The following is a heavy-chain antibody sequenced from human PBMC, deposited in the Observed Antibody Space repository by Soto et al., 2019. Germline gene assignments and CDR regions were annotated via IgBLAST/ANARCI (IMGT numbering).Heavy chain of an antibody. CDR1: GFTFSSYA. CDR2: ISYDGSNK. CDR3: ARDRPSSVLRFLEWLLPGDGMDV. D-gene: IGHD3-3*01. J-gene: IGHJ6*02. V-gene: IGHV3-30-3*01. Sequence: PGGSLRLSCAASGFTFSSYAMHWVRQAPGKGLEWVAVISYDGSNKYYADSVKGRFTISRDNSKNTLYLQMNSLRAEDTAVYYCARDRPSSVLRFLEWLLPGDGMDVWGQGTTVTVS.